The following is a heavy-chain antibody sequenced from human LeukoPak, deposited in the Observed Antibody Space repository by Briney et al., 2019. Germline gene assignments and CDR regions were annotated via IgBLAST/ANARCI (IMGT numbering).Heavy chain of an antibody. Sequence: SETLSLTCTVSGGSISSSTYYWGWIRQPPGKGLEWIGRIYTSGSTNYNPSLKSRVTMSVDTSKNQFSLKLTSVTAADTAVYFCARIWSYWGQGTLVTVSS. CDR1: GGSISSSTYY. CDR3: ARIWSY. V-gene: IGHV4-39*07. CDR2: IYTSGST. D-gene: IGHD3-3*01. J-gene: IGHJ4*02.